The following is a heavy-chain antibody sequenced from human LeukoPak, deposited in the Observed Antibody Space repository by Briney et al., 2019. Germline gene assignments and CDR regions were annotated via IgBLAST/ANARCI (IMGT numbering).Heavy chain of an antibody. J-gene: IGHJ3*02. CDR2: IYYSGST. D-gene: IGHD5-18*01. V-gene: IGHV4-59*08. Sequence: SETLSLTCTVSGGSISSYYWSWLRQPPGKGLEWIGYIYYSGSTNYNPSLKSRVTISVDTSKNQFSLKLSSVTAADTAVYYCARQGAGIQLWLREDAFDIWGQGTMVTVSS. CDR3: ARQGAGIQLWLREDAFDI. CDR1: GGSISSYY.